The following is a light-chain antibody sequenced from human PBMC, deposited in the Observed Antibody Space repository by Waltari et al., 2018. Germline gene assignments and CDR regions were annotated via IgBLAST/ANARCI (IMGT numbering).Light chain of an antibody. Sequence: EIVLTQSPGTLSLSPGERATLSCRASQSVSSSYLAWYQQKPGQAPRLLIYGASSRATGIPDRFSGSGSGTDFTLTINNLQAEDVAVYYCQQYYSVPRTFGQGTKVEIK. V-gene: IGKV3-20*01. CDR1: QSVSSSY. CDR2: GAS. J-gene: IGKJ1*01. CDR3: QQYYSVPRT.